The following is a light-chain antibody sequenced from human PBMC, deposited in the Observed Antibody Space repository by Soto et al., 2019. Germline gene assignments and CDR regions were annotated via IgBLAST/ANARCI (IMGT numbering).Light chain of an antibody. V-gene: IGKV1-39*01. CDR3: QQSYSTPRT. Sequence: DIQMAFVPWSLSAPVGDGVTMTWRTKHILSSYLNWYQQKPGEAPRLLIYAASSLQSGVPERFTGSGSGTDFTLTISSLQPEDFATYYCQQSYSTPRTFGGGTKVDIK. CDR2: AAS. CDR1: HILSSY. J-gene: IGKJ4*02.